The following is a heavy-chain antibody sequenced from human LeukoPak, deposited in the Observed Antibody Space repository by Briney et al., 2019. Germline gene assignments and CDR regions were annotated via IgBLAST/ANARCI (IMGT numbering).Heavy chain of an antibody. Sequence: GGSLRLSCAASGLTFRSYSMSWVRQAPGKGLYWVSGISASGSNTYYADSVKGRFTISRDSSKNTLYLQMNSLSAEDTAVYYCAKDAAGPEYWGQGTLVTVSS. CDR3: AKDAAGPEY. D-gene: IGHD6-13*01. CDR2: ISASGSNT. CDR1: GLTFRSYS. V-gene: IGHV3-23*01. J-gene: IGHJ4*02.